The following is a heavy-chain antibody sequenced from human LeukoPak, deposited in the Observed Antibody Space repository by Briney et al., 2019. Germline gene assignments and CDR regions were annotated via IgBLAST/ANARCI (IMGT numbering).Heavy chain of an antibody. CDR2: INSDGSST. D-gene: IGHD5-18*01. J-gene: IGHJ4*02. CDR1: GFTFSSYW. CDR3: AKDSLASWYSYGYDY. V-gene: IGHV3-74*01. Sequence: GGSLRLSCAASGFTFSSYWMHWVRQAPGKGLVWVSRINSDGSSTSYADSVKGRFTISRDNSKNTLYLQMNSLRAEDTAVYYCAKDSLASWYSYGYDYWGQGTLVTVSS.